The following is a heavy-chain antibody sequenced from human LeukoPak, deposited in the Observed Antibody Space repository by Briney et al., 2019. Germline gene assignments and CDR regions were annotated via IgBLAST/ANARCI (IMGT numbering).Heavy chain of an antibody. CDR1: GSTFSSYE. Sequence: GGSLRLSWAASGSTFSSYERNWVRQAPGKGLEWVSYISRRGSTIYYADSVKGRFTISRDNAKNSLYLQMNSLRAEDKAVYYCARDRGGWLAATYYYYGMDVWGKGTTVTVSS. CDR3: ARDRGGWLAATYYYYGMDV. CDR2: ISRRGSTI. V-gene: IGHV3-48*03. J-gene: IGHJ6*04. D-gene: IGHD3-10*01.